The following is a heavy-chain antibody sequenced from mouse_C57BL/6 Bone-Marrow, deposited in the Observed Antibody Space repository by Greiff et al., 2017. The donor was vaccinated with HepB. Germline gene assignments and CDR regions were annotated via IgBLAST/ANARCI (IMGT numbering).Heavy chain of an antibody. Sequence: VQLQQSGPVLVKPGASVKMSCKASGYTFTDYYMNWVKQSHGKSLEWIGVINPYNGGTSYNQKFKGKATLTVDKSSSTAYMELNSLTSEDSAVYYCARCDGYYRYWGQGTTLTVSS. CDR2: INPYNGGT. J-gene: IGHJ2*01. CDR3: ARCDGYYRY. CDR1: GYTFTDYY. V-gene: IGHV1-19*01. D-gene: IGHD2-3*01.